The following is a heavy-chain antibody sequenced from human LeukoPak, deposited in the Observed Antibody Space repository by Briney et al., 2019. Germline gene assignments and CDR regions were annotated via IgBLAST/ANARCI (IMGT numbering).Heavy chain of an antibody. J-gene: IGHJ4*02. CDR2: INPNSGGT. CDR1: GYTFTCYY. D-gene: IGHD5-12*01. Sequence: ASVKVSCKASGYTFTCYYMHWVRQAPGQGLEWMGWINPNSGGTNYAQKFQGRVTMTRDTSISTAYMELSRLRSDDTAVYYCARARVATTNPSDYWGQGTLVTVSS. CDR3: ARARVATTNPSDY. V-gene: IGHV1-2*02.